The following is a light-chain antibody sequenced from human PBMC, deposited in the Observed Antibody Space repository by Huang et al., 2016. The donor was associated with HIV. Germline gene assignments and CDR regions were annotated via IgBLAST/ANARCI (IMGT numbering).Light chain of an antibody. CDR1: QSVSSSY. Sequence: EIVLTQSPGTLSLSPGGRATLSCRASQSVSSSYLVWYQQKPGQAPRLLIYGASSRATGIPDRFSGSGSGTDFTLTSSRLEPEDFAVYYCQQYGSSMYTFGQGTKLEIK. V-gene: IGKV3-20*01. J-gene: IGKJ2*01. CDR3: QQYGSSMYT. CDR2: GAS.